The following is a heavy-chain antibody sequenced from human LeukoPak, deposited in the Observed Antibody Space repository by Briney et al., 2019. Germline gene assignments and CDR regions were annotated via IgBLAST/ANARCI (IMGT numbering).Heavy chain of an antibody. J-gene: IGHJ3*02. Sequence: GASVKVSCKASGHTFTSYDINWVRQATGQGLEWMGWMNPNSGNTGYAQKFQGRVTITRNTSISTAYMELSSLRSEDTAVYYCARSWIQLGSAFDIWGQGTMVTVSS. CDR1: GHTFTSYD. CDR2: MNPNSGNT. D-gene: IGHD5-18*01. CDR3: ARSWIQLGSAFDI. V-gene: IGHV1-8*03.